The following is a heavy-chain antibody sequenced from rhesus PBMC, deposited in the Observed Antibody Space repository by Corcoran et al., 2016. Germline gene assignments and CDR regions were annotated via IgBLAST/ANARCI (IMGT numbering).Heavy chain of an antibody. CDR2: ISVSSGST. CDR3: ARTYYSGSYYPRSFDY. D-gene: IGHD3-16*01. V-gene: IGHV4-65*01. J-gene: IGHJ4*01. CDR1: GGSISSSNW. Sequence: QVQLQESGPGLVKPSETLSLTCAVSGGSISSSNWWSWIRQPPGKGLEWIGYISVSSGSTYYNPSLKSRVTISTDTSKNQFSLKLSSVTAADAAVYYCARTYYSGSYYPRSFDYWGQGVLVTVSS.